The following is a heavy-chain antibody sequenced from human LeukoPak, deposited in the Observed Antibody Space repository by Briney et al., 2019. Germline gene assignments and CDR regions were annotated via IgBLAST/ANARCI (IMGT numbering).Heavy chain of an antibody. CDR2: MNPNSGNT. Sequence: PWASVKVSCKASGYTFTSYDINWVRQATGQGLEWMGWMNPNSGNTGYAQKFQGRVTITRNTSMSTAYMELSSLRSEDTAVYYCARYLQYYDFWSGPYYYYYYMDVWGKGTTVTVSS. D-gene: IGHD3-3*01. V-gene: IGHV1-8*03. J-gene: IGHJ6*03. CDR1: GYTFTSYD. CDR3: ARYLQYYDFWSGPYYYYYYMDV.